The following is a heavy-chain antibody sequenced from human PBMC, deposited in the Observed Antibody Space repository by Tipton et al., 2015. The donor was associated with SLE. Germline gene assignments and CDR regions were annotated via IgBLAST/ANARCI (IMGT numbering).Heavy chain of an antibody. Sequence: TLSLTCTVSGGSISSYYWSWIRQPPGKGLEWIGEINHSGSTNYNPSLKSRVTISVDTSKNQFSLKLSSVTAADTAVYYCARGGPRGFWVIAIQARYFDYWGQGTLVTVSS. J-gene: IGHJ4*02. CDR1: GGSISSYY. V-gene: IGHV4-34*01. CDR3: ARGGPRGFWVIAIQARYFDY. D-gene: IGHD2-21*01. CDR2: INHSGST.